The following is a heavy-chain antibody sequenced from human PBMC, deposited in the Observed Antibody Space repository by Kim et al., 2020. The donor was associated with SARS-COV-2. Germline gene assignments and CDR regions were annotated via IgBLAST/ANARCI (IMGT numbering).Heavy chain of an antibody. CDR2: T. Sequence: TNPTPPLKSRVTISVDTSKNQFSLKLSSVTAADPAVYYCVKSERPYYFDYWGQGTLVTVSS. J-gene: IGHJ4*02. CDR3: VKSERPYYFDY. V-gene: IGHV4-4*09.